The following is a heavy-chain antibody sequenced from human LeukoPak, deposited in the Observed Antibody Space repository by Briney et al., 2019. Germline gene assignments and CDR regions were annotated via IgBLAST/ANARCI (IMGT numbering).Heavy chain of an antibody. V-gene: IGHV3-9*01. CDR1: GFTFDDYA. CDR3: AKDRHILTGYYFDY. J-gene: IGHJ4*02. CDR2: ISWNSGSI. Sequence: GGSLRLSCAASGFTFDDYAMHWVRQAPGKGLEWVSGISWNSGSIGYADSVKGRFTISRDNAKNSLYLQMDSLRAEDTALYYCAKDRHILTGYYFDYWGQGTLVTVSS. D-gene: IGHD3-9*01.